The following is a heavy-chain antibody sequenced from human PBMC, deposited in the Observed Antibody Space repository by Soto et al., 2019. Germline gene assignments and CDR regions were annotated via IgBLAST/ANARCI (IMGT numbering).Heavy chain of an antibody. Sequence: SETLSLTCTVSGGSISSSSYYWGWIRQPPGKGLEWIGSINYSGSTYYNPSLKSRVTISVDTSKKQYSLKLSSVTAAETAVYFFSRHWLAAMVMRGPENWFDPWGQGTLVTVSS. J-gene: IGHJ5*02. CDR2: INYSGST. D-gene: IGHD5-18*01. CDR3: SRHWLAAMVMRGPENWFDP. V-gene: IGHV4-39*01. CDR1: GGSISSSSYY.